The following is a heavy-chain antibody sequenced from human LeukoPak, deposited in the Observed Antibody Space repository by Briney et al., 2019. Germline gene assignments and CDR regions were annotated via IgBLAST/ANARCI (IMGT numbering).Heavy chain of an antibody. V-gene: IGHV1-18*04. CDR1: GYTFTSYG. J-gene: IGHJ4*02. CDR3: ARLFNYCSSTSCYGPNFDY. D-gene: IGHD2-2*01. Sequence: ASVKVSCKASGYTFTSYGISWVRQAPGQGLEWMGWISAYNGNTNYAQKLQGRATMTTDTSTSTAYMELRSLRSDDTAVYYCARLFNYCSSTSCYGPNFDYWGQGTLVTVSS. CDR2: ISAYNGNT.